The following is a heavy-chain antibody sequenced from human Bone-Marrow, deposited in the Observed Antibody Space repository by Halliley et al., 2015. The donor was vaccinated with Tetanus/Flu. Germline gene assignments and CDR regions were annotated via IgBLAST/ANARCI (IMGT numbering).Heavy chain of an antibody. J-gene: IGHJ5*02. CDR2: IFYSGST. CDR3: ARDDYDFWSGYYMKWFDP. D-gene: IGHD3-3*01. Sequence: NIFYSGSTNYNPPLKSRVPISVDTSKNQFSLKMTSVTAADTAVYYCARDDYDFWSGYYMKWFDPWGQGTLVTVSS. V-gene: IGHV4-59*01.